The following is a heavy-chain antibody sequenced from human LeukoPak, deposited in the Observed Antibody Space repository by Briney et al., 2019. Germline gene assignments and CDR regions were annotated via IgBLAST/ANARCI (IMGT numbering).Heavy chain of an antibody. CDR1: GYTLTELS. V-gene: IGHV1-24*01. J-gene: IGHJ4*02. CDR3: AAYGGNFRVFDY. Sequence: GASVKVSCKVSGYTLTELSMHWVRQAPGKGLEWMGGFDPEDGETIYAQKFQGRVTMTGDTSTDTAYMELSSLRSEDTAVYYCAAYGGNFRVFDYWGQGTLVTVSS. D-gene: IGHD4-23*01. CDR2: FDPEDGET.